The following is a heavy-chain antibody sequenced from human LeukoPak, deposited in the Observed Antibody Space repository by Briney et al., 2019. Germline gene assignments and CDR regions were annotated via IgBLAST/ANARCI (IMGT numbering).Heavy chain of an antibody. Sequence: PSETLSLTCTVSGDSISNYDWTWIRQPPGKGLEWIGYISYNGRTNYNPSLKSRVTISVDTYKNQFSLKLSSVTAADTAVYYCARESIVGATAYYYMDVWGKGTTVTVSS. D-gene: IGHD1-26*01. J-gene: IGHJ6*03. V-gene: IGHV4-59*01. CDR3: ARESIVGATAYYYMDV. CDR2: ISYNGRT. CDR1: GDSISNYD.